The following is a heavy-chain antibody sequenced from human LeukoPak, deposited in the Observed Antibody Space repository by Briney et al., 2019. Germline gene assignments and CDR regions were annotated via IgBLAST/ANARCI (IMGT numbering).Heavy chain of an antibody. J-gene: IGHJ4*02. CDR3: AKDRGIISDY. CDR2: ISGSGDST. CDR1: GFTFSSYG. Sequence: GGSLRLSCAASGFTFSSYGMSWVRQAPGKGLEWVSAISGSGDSTYYADSVKGRFTISRDNSKNTLYLQMNSLRAEDTAVYYCAKDRGIISDYWGQGTLVTVSS. D-gene: IGHD3-10*01. V-gene: IGHV3-23*01.